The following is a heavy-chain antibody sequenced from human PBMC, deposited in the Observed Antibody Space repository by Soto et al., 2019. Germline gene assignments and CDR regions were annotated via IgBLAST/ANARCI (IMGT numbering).Heavy chain of an antibody. CDR3: ERGPSRHRVYFDY. D-gene: IGHD2-2*01. CDR2: ISQTGRT. CDR1: EGSFIDYY. V-gene: IGHV4-34*01. Sequence: PSETNSLPNTVSEGSFIDYYCRRISQPPGKGLEWIGEISQTGRTNYKPSLKSRVTISIDTSKNQFSLKLSFMTAADTAVYYCERGPSRHRVYFDYWGQGTLVTV. J-gene: IGHJ4*02.